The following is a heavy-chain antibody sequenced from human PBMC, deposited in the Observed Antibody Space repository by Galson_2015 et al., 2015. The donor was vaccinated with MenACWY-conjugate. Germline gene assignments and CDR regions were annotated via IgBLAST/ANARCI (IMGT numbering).Heavy chain of an antibody. Sequence: ETLSLTCTASGGFISSHYWSWFQHPAGRGVEWIAYNRDTGSLKDNPSLKGRVSMSADKSNNLSSLRLISVTAADTAVYYCARIPPCGSSLGYFDYWGQGTLVAVSS. CDR3: ARIPPCGSSLGYFDY. CDR2: NRDTGSL. V-gene: IGHV4-59*08. J-gene: IGHJ4*02. D-gene: IGHD5-18*01. CDR1: GGFISSHY.